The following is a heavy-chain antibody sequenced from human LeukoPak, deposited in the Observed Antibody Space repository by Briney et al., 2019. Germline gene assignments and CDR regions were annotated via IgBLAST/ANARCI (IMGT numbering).Heavy chain of an antibody. V-gene: IGHV5-51*01. CDR2: IYPGDSDT. J-gene: IGHJ3*02. D-gene: IGHD3-22*01. CDR1: GYSFTSYW. CDR3: ASSLSYYYDSSGLTDAFDI. Sequence: GESLKISCQGSGYSFTSYWIGWVRQMPGKGLEWMGIIYPGDSDTRYSPSFQGQVTISADKSISTAYLQWSSLKASDTAMYYCASSLSYYYDSSGLTDAFDIWGQGTMATVSS.